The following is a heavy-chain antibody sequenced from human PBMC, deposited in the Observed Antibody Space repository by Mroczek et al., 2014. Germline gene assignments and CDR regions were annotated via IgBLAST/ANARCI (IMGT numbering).Heavy chain of an antibody. CDR1: GFTVSSNY. Sequence: VQLQESGGGLIQPGGSLRLSCAASGFTVSSNYMSWVRQAPGKGLEWVSVIYSGGSTYYADSVKGRFTISRDNSKNTLYLQMNSLRAEDTAVYYCARDSRPESYFDYWGQGTLVTVSS. CDR2: IYSGGST. J-gene: IGHJ4*02. V-gene: IGHV3-53*01. CDR3: ARDSRPESYFDY. D-gene: IGHD1-14*01.